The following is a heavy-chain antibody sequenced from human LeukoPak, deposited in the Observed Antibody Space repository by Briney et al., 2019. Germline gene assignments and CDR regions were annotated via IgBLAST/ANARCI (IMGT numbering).Heavy chain of an antibody. V-gene: IGHV4-34*01. J-gene: IGHJ5*02. Sequence: PSETLSLTCAVYGGSFSGYYWSRIRQPPGKGLEWIGEINHSGSTNYNPSLKSRVTISVDTSKNQFSLKLSSVTAADTAVYYCAREVEYQLPPGWFDPWGQGTLVTVSP. CDR2: INHSGST. D-gene: IGHD2-2*01. CDR3: AREVEYQLPPGWFDP. CDR1: GGSFSGYY.